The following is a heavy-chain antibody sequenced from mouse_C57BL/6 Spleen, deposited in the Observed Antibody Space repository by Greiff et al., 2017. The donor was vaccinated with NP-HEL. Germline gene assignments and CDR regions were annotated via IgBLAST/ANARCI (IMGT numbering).Heavy chain of an antibody. CDR3: ARNYYGSSPFFDY. J-gene: IGHJ2*01. CDR1: GYTFTSYW. CDR2: INPSSGYT. V-gene: IGHV1-7*01. D-gene: IGHD1-1*01. Sequence: QVHVKQSGAELAKPGASVKLSCKASGYTFTSYWMHWVKQRPGQGLEWIGYINPSSGYTKYNQKFKDKATLTADKSSSTAYMQLSSLTYEDSAVYYCARNYYGSSPFFDYWGQGTTLTVSS.